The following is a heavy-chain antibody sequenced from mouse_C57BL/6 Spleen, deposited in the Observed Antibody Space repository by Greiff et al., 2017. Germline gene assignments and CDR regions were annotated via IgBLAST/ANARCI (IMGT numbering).Heavy chain of an antibody. CDR2: IWGDECT. D-gene: IGHD2-3*01. CDR3: AKLYAGYYYFDY. J-gene: IGHJ2*01. CDR1: GFSLTSYG. Sequence: VKLMQSGPGLVAPSPSLYITCTVSGFSLTSYGVSWVRQPPGKGLEWLGVIWGDECTNSHAALISRLSISKENSKSQVFLKLNSLQTDDTATYYCAKLYAGYYYFDYWGQGTTLTVSS. V-gene: IGHV2-3*01.